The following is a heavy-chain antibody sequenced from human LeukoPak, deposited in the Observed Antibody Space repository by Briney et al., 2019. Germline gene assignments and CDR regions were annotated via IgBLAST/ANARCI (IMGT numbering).Heavy chain of an antibody. V-gene: IGHV3-20*04. D-gene: IGHD3-22*01. J-gene: IGHJ4*02. CDR2: INSNAGSDSTAGST. Sequence: GGSLRLSCEVSGFTFEDYGMSWVRQAPGKGLEWVCGINSNAGSDSTAGSTRYADSVRGRFTISRDNAKNSLFLHMNSLRAEDTAVYYCARGYYDSNSYYYEALFDSWGRGTLVTVSS. CDR1: GFTFEDYG. CDR3: ARGYYDSNSYYYEALFDS.